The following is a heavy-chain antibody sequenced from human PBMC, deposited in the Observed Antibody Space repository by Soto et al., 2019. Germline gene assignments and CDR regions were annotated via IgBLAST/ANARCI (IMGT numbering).Heavy chain of an antibody. CDR1: GASISGFY. Sequence: LSLTCTVSGASISGFYWSWIRKSAGKGLEWIGRIYATGTTDYNPSLKSRVMMSVDTSKKQFSPKLRSVTAADTAVYYCVRDGTKTLRDWFDPWGQGISVTVSS. CDR3: VRDGTKTLRDWFDP. D-gene: IGHD1-1*01. J-gene: IGHJ5*02. CDR2: IYATGTT. V-gene: IGHV4-4*07.